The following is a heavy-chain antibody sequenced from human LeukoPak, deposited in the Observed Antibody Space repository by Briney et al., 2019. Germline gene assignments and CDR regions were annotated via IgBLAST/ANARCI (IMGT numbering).Heavy chain of an antibody. V-gene: IGHV3-23*01. D-gene: IGHD3-22*01. Sequence: GGSLRLSCAASGFTFSNYAMTWVRQAPGKGLEWVSTISGFGVSTYYADSVKGRFTISRDNSKNTLYLQMNDLRAEDTAVYYCVNDYDSSGHYEGFWGQGTLVTVSS. CDR1: GFTFSNYA. CDR2: ISGFGVST. J-gene: IGHJ4*02. CDR3: VNDYDSSGHYEGF.